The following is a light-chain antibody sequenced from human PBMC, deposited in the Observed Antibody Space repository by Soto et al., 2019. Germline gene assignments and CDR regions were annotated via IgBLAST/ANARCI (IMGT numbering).Light chain of an antibody. J-gene: IGKJ1*01. V-gene: IGKV3-15*01. CDR1: QSVSSY. Sequence: IVLTQSPATLSLSPGERATLSCRSSQSVSSYLAWYQQKPGQAPRLLIYGASSRATGVPVRFSGSGSGVAFTLTISGLQSEDFAVYHCQQYNQWPGTFGQGTKVDI. CDR3: QQYNQWPGT. CDR2: GAS.